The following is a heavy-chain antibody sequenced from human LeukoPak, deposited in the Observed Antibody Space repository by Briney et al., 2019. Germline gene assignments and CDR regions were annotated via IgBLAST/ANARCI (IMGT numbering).Heavy chain of an antibody. V-gene: IGHV4-34*01. J-gene: IGHJ3*02. Sequence: SETLSLTCAVYGGSFSGYYWSWIRQPPGKGLEWIGEINHSGSTNYNPSLKSRVTISVDTSKNQFSLKLSSVTAADTAVYYCARFYYDSSGYYQTSDAFDIWGQGTMVTVSS. D-gene: IGHD3-22*01. CDR2: INHSGST. CDR1: GGSFSGYY. CDR3: ARFYYDSSGYYQTSDAFDI.